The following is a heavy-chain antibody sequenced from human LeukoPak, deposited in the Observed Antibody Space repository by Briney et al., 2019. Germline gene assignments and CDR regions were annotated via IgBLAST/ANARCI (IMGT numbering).Heavy chain of an antibody. CDR3: ARDMSVADIDY. Sequence: GGSLRLSCAASGFTFSNYEMNWVRQAPGKGLEWISYIASSSTAMYYADSVKGRFTISRDNAKNSLYLQMNSLRAEDTAVYYCARDMSVADIDYWGQGTLVTVSS. CDR2: IASSSTAM. D-gene: IGHD6-19*01. V-gene: IGHV3-48*03. J-gene: IGHJ4*02. CDR1: GFTFSNYE.